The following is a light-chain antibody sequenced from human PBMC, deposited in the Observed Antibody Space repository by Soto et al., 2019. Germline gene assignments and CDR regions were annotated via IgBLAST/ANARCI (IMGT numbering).Light chain of an antibody. CDR2: GAS. V-gene: IGKV3-20*01. J-gene: IGKJ5*01. CDR3: QQYNNWPPIT. Sequence: EIVLTHSPDTLTLSPGARYTHSCMAIQSVSSSYLAWYQQQPGQAPRLLIYGASSRATGIPDRFSGSGSGTEFTLTLSSLQYEDFAVYYCQQYNNWPPITFGQGTRLEIK. CDR1: QSVSSSY.